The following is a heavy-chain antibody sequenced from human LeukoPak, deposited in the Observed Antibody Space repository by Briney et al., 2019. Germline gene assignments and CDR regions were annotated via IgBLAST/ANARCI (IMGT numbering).Heavy chain of an antibody. CDR2: IKQVGGEN. CDR1: GSTFGSFW. CDR3: ARDGELQRYYDILTGYQGDYGTDV. Sequence: GGSRRPARPAAGSTFGSFWRGWVRQAQGRGRGWVATIKQVGGENNYVDSVKGRFTISRDNAKNSLYLQMNSLRAEDTAVYYCARDGELQRYYDILTGYQGDYGTDVWGQGTTVTVSS. V-gene: IGHV3-7*01. J-gene: IGHJ6*02. D-gene: IGHD3-9*01.